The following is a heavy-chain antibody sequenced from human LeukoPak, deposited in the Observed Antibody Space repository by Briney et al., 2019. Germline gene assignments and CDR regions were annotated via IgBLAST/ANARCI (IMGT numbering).Heavy chain of an antibody. V-gene: IGHV3-9*01. CDR3: AKDIGSSWYRGNGMDG. D-gene: IGHD6-13*01. CDR1: GFTFDDYA. J-gene: IGHJ6*02. Sequence: GGSLRLSCAASGFTFDDYAMHWVRQAPGKGLEWVSGISWNSGSIGYADSVKGRFTISRDNAKNSLYLQMNSLRAEDTALYYCAKDIGSSWYRGNGMDGWGQGTTVTVSS. CDR2: ISWNSGSI.